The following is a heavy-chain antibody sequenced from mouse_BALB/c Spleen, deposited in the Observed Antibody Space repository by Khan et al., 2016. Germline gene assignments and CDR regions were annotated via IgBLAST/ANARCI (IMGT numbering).Heavy chain of an antibody. CDR3: ARSPYDYDVGFAY. J-gene: IGHJ3*01. Sequence: VQLQQSGAELVKPGASVKLSCTASGFNIKHTYMHWVKQRPEQGLEWIGRIDPANGNTKYDPKFQGKATITADTSSTTAYLQLSSLTSEDTAVYYWARSPYDYDVGFAYWGQGTLVTVSA. D-gene: IGHD2-4*01. CDR1: GFNIKHTY. V-gene: IGHV14-3*02. CDR2: IDPANGNT.